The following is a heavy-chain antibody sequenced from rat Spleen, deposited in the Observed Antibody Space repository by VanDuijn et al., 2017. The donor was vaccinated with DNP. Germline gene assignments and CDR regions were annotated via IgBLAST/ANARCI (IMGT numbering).Heavy chain of an antibody. CDR3: ATLSYYYDGSYYYEGAMDA. J-gene: IGHJ4*01. D-gene: IGHD1-12*02. Sequence: EVQVVESGGGLVQPGRSLKLSCAASGFAFSHFAMAWVRQAPTKGLEWVASISNTGDGTYYRDSVKGRFTISRDNVKSTLYLQMGSLRSEDSATYYCATLSYYYDGSYYYEGAMDAWGQGTSVTVSS. CDR2: ISNTGDGT. V-gene: IGHV5S23*01. CDR1: GFAFSHFA.